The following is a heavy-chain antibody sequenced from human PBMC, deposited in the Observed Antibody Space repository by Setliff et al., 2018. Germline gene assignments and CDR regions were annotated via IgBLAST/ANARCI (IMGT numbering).Heavy chain of an antibody. CDR3: VREGVDSRSSTDYRYYMDV. CDR2: TIPIFGTT. V-gene: IGHV1-69*05. J-gene: IGHJ6*03. D-gene: IGHD3-22*01. CDR1: GGTFSSYG. Sequence: SVKVSCKASGGTFSSYGISWVRQAPGQGLEWMGGTIPIFGTTDHAQKFRGRVTIITDESTSTAFMQLSSLRSEDTAVYYCVREGVDSRSSTDYRYYMDVWGKGTTVTVS.